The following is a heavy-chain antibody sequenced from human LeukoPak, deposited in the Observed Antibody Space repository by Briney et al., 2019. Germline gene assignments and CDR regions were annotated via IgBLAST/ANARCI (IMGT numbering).Heavy chain of an antibody. Sequence: GGSLRLSCAASGFTFSSYSMNWVRQAPGKGLEWVSSISSSSSYIYYADSVKGRFTTSRDNAKNSLYLQMNSLRAEDTAVYYCATYDFWSGYSHYDYWGQGTLVTVSS. CDR3: ATYDFWSGYSHYDY. CDR1: GFTFSSYS. V-gene: IGHV3-21*01. CDR2: ISSSSSYI. D-gene: IGHD3-3*01. J-gene: IGHJ4*02.